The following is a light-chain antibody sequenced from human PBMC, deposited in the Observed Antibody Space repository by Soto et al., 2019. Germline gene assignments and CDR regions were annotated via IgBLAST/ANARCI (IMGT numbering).Light chain of an antibody. V-gene: IGKV3-15*01. CDR2: YAS. CDR3: QQYYSWPRGT. J-gene: IGKJ1*01. CDR1: QSVSSRY. Sequence: EIVLTQSPGNLSLSPGERATLSCRASQSVSSRYLFWHQQKPGQAPRLLLCYASTRATGFPARFSGSGSGTELTLTIISLQSADFATYYCQQYYSWPRGTFGQGTKVDIK.